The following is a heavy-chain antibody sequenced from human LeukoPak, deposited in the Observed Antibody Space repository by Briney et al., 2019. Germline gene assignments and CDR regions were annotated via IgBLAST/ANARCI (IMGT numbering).Heavy chain of an antibody. D-gene: IGHD5-24*01. V-gene: IGHV3-7*04. J-gene: IGHJ4*02. CDR3: TRVGYIDEGIDY. CDR1: GFPFSSYW. Sequence: GGSLRLSCVASGFPFSSYWMTWVRQAPGKGLEWVANIKQDGSKKSYVDAVKGRFTICSDNAKNSLYPQMNSLRAADTAIFYCTRVGYIDEGIDYWGQGTLVTVSS. CDR2: IKQDGSKK.